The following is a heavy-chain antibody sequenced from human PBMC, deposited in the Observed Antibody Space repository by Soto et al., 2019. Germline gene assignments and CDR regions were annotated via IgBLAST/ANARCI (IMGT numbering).Heavy chain of an antibody. Sequence: SETLSLTCAVYGGSFSGYYWSWVRQPPGKGLEWIGEINHSGSTNYNPSLKSRVTISVDTSKNQFSLKLSSVTAADTAVYYCARRTPMVRGVRFDYWGQGTLVTVSS. CDR2: INHSGST. D-gene: IGHD3-10*01. V-gene: IGHV4-34*01. CDR3: ARRTPMVRGVRFDY. CDR1: GGSFSGYY. J-gene: IGHJ4*02.